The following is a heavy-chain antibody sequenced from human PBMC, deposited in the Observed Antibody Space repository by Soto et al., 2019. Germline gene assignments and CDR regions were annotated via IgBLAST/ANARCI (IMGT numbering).Heavy chain of an antibody. D-gene: IGHD3-10*01. V-gene: IGHV4-59*01. CDR3: ARATGGLPLWGSGSYKNYYYYGMDV. CDR2: IYYSGST. Sequence: PSETLSLTCTVSGGSISSYYWSWIRQPPGKGLEWIGYIYYSGSTNYNPSLKSRVTISVDTSKNQFSLKLSSVTAADTAVYYCARATGGLPLWGSGSYKNYYYYGMDVWGQGTTVTVSS. CDR1: GGSISSYY. J-gene: IGHJ6*02.